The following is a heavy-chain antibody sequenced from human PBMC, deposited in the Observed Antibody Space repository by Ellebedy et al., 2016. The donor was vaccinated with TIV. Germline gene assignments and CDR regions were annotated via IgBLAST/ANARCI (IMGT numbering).Heavy chain of an antibody. CDR3: TRGRRYGNNPFDY. Sequence: GGSLRLXCAASGFTFSDYYMTWIRQAPGKGLEWLSYIRSTASSMYYADSVRGRFTISRDNAENSLYLEMSSLRAEDTAVYYCTRGRRYGNNPFDYWGQGTLVTVSS. D-gene: IGHD5-24*01. CDR2: IRSTASSM. CDR1: GFTFSDYY. J-gene: IGHJ4*02. V-gene: IGHV3-11*01.